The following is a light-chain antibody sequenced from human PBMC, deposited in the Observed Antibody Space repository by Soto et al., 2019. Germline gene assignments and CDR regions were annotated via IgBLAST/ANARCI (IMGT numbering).Light chain of an antibody. CDR3: QSYDSSLSGPVVV. Sequence: QSVLTQPPSVSGAPGQRVTISCTGSSSNIGAGYDVHWYQQLPGTAPKLLIYGNSNRPSGVPDRFSGSKSGTSASLAITGLQAEDEADYYCQSYDSSLSGPVVVFGGGTKLIVL. J-gene: IGLJ2*01. V-gene: IGLV1-40*01. CDR1: SSNIGAGYD. CDR2: GNS.